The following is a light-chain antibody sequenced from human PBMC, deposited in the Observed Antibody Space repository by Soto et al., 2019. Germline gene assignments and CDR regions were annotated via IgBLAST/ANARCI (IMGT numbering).Light chain of an antibody. CDR3: QHYNIYSEA. CDR2: KAS. CDR1: QTISSW. Sequence: DIQMSQSPSTLSGYVGDSVTITCRASQTISSWLAWYQQKPGKAPKLLIYKASTLKSGVPSRFSGSGSGTEFTLTINSLQPDDFATYYCQHYNIYSEAFGQGAKV. J-gene: IGKJ1*01. V-gene: IGKV1-5*03.